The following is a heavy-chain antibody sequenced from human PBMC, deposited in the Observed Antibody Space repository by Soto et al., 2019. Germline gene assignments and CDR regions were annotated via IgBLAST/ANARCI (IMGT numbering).Heavy chain of an antibody. J-gene: IGHJ6*03. CDR1: GFTFSSYA. V-gene: IGHV3-23*01. CDR3: AKGGRFGELFPPYLYFDYWGQWYYMDV. D-gene: IGHD3-10*01. Sequence: PGGSLRLSCAASGFTFSSYAMSWVRQAPGKGLEWVSAISGSGGSTYYADSVKGRFTISRDNSKNTLYLQMNSLRAEDTAVYYCAKGGRFGELFPPYLYFDYWGQWYYMDVWDKGTTVTVSS. CDR2: ISGSGGST.